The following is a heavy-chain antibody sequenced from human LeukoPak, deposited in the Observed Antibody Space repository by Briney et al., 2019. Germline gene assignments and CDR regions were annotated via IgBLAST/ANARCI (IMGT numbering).Heavy chain of an antibody. Sequence: PSETLSLTCTVSGGSISSYYWSWIRQPPGKGLEWIGYIYYSGSTNYNPSLKSRVTISVDTSKNQFSLKLGSVTAADTAVYYCACPDYYDSSGYYHWGQGTPVTVSS. CDR2: IYYSGST. CDR3: ACPDYYDSSGYYH. V-gene: IGHV4-59*08. D-gene: IGHD3-22*01. CDR1: GGSISSYY. J-gene: IGHJ5*02.